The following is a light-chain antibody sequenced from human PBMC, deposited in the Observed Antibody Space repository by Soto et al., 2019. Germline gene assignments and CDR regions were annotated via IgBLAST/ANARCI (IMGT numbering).Light chain of an antibody. Sequence: AIRMTQSPSSLSASTGERATISCRASQGISSYLAWYQQKPGKAPKLLIYAASTLQSGVPSRFSGSGSGTDFTLTISCLQSEDFATYYCQQYYSLSPWAFGQGTKVEIK. V-gene: IGKV1-8*01. CDR3: QQYYSLSPWA. CDR1: QGISSY. J-gene: IGKJ1*01. CDR2: AAS.